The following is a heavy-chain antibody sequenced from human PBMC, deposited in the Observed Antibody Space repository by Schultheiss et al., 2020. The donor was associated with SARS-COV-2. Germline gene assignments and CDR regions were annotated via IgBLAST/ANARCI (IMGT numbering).Heavy chain of an antibody. V-gene: IGHV3-NL1*01. CDR2: ISWDGGST. Sequence: GGSLRLSCAASGFTFSSYGMHWVRQAPGKGLEWVSLISWDGGSTYYEDSVKGRFTISRDNSKNTLYLQMNSLKTEDTAVYYCARDIRLYYGSGEYYYYGMDAWGQGTTVTVSS. CDR1: GFTFSSYG. CDR3: ARDIRLYYGSGEYYYYGMDA. J-gene: IGHJ6*02. D-gene: IGHD3-10*01.